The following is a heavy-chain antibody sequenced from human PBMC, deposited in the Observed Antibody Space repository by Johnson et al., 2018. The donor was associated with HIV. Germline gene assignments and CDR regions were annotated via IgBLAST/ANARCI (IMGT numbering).Heavy chain of an antibody. CDR3: ATEPNAFDI. V-gene: IGHV3-15*01. CDR2: IKSEADGGTT. J-gene: IGHJ3*02. Sequence: VQLVESGGGLVKPGGSLRLSCATSGFTFNNTWMSWVRQAPGKGLEWLGHIKSEADGGTTDYAAPVKGKFIISRDDSKTTLYLQINSLKSEDTAVYYCATEPNAFDIWGQGTLVTVSS. CDR1: GFTFNNTW.